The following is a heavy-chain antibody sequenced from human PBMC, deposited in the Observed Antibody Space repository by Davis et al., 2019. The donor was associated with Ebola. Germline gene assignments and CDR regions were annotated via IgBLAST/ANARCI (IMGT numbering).Heavy chain of an antibody. Sequence: GESLKISCAASGFTFSSYSMNWVRQAPGKGLEWVSYISSSSSTIYYADSVKGRFTISRDNAKNSLYLQMNSLRAEDTAVYYCARALNYGASYFDYWGQGTLVTVSS. D-gene: IGHD4-17*01. J-gene: IGHJ4*02. CDR1: GFTFSSYS. CDR2: ISSSSSTI. CDR3: ARALNYGASYFDY. V-gene: IGHV3-48*04.